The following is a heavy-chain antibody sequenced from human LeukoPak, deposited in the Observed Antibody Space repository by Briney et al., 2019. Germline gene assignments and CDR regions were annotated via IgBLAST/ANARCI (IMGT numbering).Heavy chain of an antibody. D-gene: IGHD6-6*01. Sequence: ASVKVSCKTSGYIFAHNGISWVRQAPGQGPEWMGWISAYNGDTNYAQNFQGRVTMTRDTSTSTVYKELSSLRSDDTAVYYCARTAARRFDYWGQGTLVTVSS. CDR3: ARTAARRFDY. CDR1: GYIFAHNG. CDR2: ISAYNGDT. V-gene: IGHV1-18*01. J-gene: IGHJ4*02.